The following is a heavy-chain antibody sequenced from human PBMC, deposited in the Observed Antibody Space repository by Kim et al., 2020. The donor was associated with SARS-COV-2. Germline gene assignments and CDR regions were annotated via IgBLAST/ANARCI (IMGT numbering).Heavy chain of an antibody. CDR2: INHSGST. CDR1: GGSFSGYY. J-gene: IGHJ4*02. V-gene: IGHV4-34*01. D-gene: IGHD6-13*01. CDR3: ARRGSRYSSSWYGRAAFDY. Sequence: SETLSLTCAVYGGSFSGYYWSWIRQPPGKGLEWIGEINHSGSTNYNPSLKSRVTISVDTSKNQFSLKLSSVTAADTAVYYCARRGSRYSSSWYGRAAFDYWGQGTLVTVSS.